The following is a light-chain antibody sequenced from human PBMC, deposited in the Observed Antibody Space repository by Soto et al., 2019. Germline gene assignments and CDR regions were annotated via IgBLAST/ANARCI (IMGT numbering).Light chain of an antibody. V-gene: IGKV1-5*03. CDR2: QAS. J-gene: IGKJ3*01. CDR3: QQYNRYSFA. CDR1: QSVSNW. Sequence: DIQITQSPSTLSASVGDRVTITCRASQSVSNWLAWYQQKPGKAPKLLIYQASSLQSGVPSKFSGSGSGTEFTLTISSXQPDDSATYFCQQYNRYSFAFGPGTKVDTK.